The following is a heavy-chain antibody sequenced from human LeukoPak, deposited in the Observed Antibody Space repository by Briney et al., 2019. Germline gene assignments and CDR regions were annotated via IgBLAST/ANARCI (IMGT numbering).Heavy chain of an antibody. Sequence: PGGSLRLSCAASGFTFSDYYMSWIRQAPGKGLEWVSYISSSGSTIYYADSVKGRFTISRDNAKNSLYLQMNSLRDEDTAVYYCARDGYYDILTGYYKRFDYWGQGTLVTVSS. V-gene: IGHV3-11*04. D-gene: IGHD3-9*01. J-gene: IGHJ4*02. CDR3: ARDGYYDILTGYYKRFDY. CDR2: ISSSGSTI. CDR1: GFTFSDYY.